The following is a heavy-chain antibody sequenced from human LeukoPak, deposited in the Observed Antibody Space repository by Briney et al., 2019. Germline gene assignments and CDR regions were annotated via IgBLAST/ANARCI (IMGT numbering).Heavy chain of an antibody. CDR3: ARDRTTVTTGYYGMDV. V-gene: IGHV1-2*02. CDR2: INPNTGVT. Sequence: ASVKASCKASGYTFTGYYMHWVRQAPGQGLEWMGWINPNTGVTNYAQKFQGRVTLTRDTSIITAYMELTRLRSDDTAMYYCARDRTTVTTGYYGMDVWGQGTTLTVSS. J-gene: IGHJ6*02. D-gene: IGHD4-17*01. CDR1: GYTFTGYY.